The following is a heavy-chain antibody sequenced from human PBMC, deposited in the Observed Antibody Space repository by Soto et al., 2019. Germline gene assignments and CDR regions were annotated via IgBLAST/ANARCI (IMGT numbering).Heavy chain of an antibody. Sequence: EVQLLESGGGLVQPGGSLRLSCAASGFTFSSYAMSWVRQAPGKGLEWVSAISGSGGSTYYADSVKGRFTISRDNSKNTLYLQMNSLRAEDTAVSYCAKRIEDCSSTSCYPWGQGTLVTVSS. V-gene: IGHV3-23*01. CDR3: AKRIEDCSSTSCYP. J-gene: IGHJ5*02. CDR2: ISGSGGST. D-gene: IGHD2-2*01. CDR1: GFTFSSYA.